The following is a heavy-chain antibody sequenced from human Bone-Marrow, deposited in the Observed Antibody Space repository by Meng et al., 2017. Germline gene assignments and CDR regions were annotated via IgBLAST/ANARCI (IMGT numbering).Heavy chain of an antibody. Sequence: KLVQSGAEGKKPGASVKVSCKASGYTFTSYAMHWVRQAPGQRLEWMGWINAGNGNTKYSQKFQGRVTITRDTSASTAYMELSSLRSEDTAVYYCARRTAVSGMTFDYWGQGTLVTVSS. CDR1: GYTFTSYA. J-gene: IGHJ4*02. V-gene: IGHV1-3*01. D-gene: IGHD4-17*01. CDR3: ARRTAVSGMTFDY. CDR2: INAGNGNT.